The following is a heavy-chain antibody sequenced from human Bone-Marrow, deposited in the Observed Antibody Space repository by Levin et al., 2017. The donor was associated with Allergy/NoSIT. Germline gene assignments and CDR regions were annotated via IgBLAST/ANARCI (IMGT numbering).Heavy chain of an antibody. CDR3: GRHAALHGYGGETYGGAMDV. D-gene: IGHD4-23*01. Sequence: SETLSLTCTVSGASISTNNYYWGWFRQPPGKGLEWIGSIYYSESTYYTPSLKSRVTISVDTSKNQFSLQVRSVTAAATAVYYCGRHAALHGYGGETYGGAMDVWGQGTTVTVAS. CDR1: GASISTNNYY. J-gene: IGHJ6*02. CDR2: IYYSEST. V-gene: IGHV4-39*01.